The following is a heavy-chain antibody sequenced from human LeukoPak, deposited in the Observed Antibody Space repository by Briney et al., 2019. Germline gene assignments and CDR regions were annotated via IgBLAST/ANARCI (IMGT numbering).Heavy chain of an antibody. V-gene: IGHV3-74*01. CDR2: INKDGSIT. D-gene: IGHD2-2*02. CDR3: AREPLVYM. Sequence: GGSLRLSCVASGFTFRNYWMHWVRQVPGKGPEWVSRINKDGSITNFADSVKGRFTISRDNAKNTVYLQMNSLRVEDTAVYYCAREPLVYMWGQGSLVTVSS. J-gene: IGHJ4*02. CDR1: GFTFRNYW.